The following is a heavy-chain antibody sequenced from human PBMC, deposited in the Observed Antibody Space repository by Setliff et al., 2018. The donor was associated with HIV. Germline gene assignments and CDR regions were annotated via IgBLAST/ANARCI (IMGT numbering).Heavy chain of an antibody. V-gene: IGHV4-38-2*02. D-gene: IGHD6-13*01. CDR2: IDASANT. CDR1: GSSISSNYY. Sequence: PSEPLSLTCTVSGSSISSNYYWAWIRQAPGKGLEWIGCIDASANTYYIPSLKSRATISIDTSKNQRSLKLRSVTAADTAVYYCARIGSGWSVGWFDPWGQGTLVTVSS. CDR3: ARIGSGWSVGWFDP. J-gene: IGHJ5*02.